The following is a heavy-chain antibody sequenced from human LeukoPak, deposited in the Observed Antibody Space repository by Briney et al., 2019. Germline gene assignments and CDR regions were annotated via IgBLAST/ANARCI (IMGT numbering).Heavy chain of an antibody. J-gene: IGHJ4*02. V-gene: IGHV3-23*01. CDR1: GFTFSSYA. Sequence: GGSLRLSCAASGFTFSSYAMSWVRQAPGKGLEWVSAISGSGGSTYYADSVKGRFTISRDNSKNTLYLQMNSLRAEDTAVYYCAKWDFGMVRGVIVRYYFDYWGQGTQVTVSS. D-gene: IGHD3-10*01. CDR2: ISGSGGST. CDR3: AKWDFGMVRGVIVRYYFDY.